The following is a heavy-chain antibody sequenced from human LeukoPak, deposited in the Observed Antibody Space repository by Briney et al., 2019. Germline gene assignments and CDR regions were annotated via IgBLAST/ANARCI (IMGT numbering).Heavy chain of an antibody. CDR2: INAANGNT. V-gene: IGHV1-3*01. CDR1: GYIFSSYI. CDR3: ARGYTGYDLDY. J-gene: IGHJ4*02. Sequence: ASVKVSCKAFGYIFSSYIIHWVRQAPGQRLEWMGWINAANGNTKYSQKFQGRVTITGDTSASIVYMEVSSLRSEDTAVFYCARGYTGYDLDYWGQGTLVTVSS. D-gene: IGHD5-12*01.